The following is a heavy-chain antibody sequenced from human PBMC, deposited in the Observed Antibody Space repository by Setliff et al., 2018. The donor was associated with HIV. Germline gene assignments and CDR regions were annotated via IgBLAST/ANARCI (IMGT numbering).Heavy chain of an antibody. CDR2: IFDSGTT. Sequence: SETLSLTCTVSGGSITSYYWNWIRQSPGKGLEWIGYIFDSGTTKYNPSVTSRVTISVDASKNQFFLQLISVTAADTAVYYCASPTYVYDSSGYYYGLPNWYFDLWGRGTLVTVSS. CDR1: GGSITSYY. CDR3: ASPTYVYDSSGYYYGLPNWYFDL. J-gene: IGHJ2*01. V-gene: IGHV4-4*09. D-gene: IGHD3-22*01.